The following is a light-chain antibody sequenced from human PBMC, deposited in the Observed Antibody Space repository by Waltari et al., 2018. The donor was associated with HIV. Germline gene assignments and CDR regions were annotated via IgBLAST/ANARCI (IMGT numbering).Light chain of an antibody. CDR3: AAWDDSLNGRYV. V-gene: IGLV1-44*01. J-gene: IGLJ1*01. CDR2: ATN. CDR1: SSNIARNA. Sequence: QSGLTQPPSVSGPPGQRVTISCSGSSSNIARNAVTWYQHFPGTAPKLLIYATNQRSSGVPDRFSGSKSGTSASLAISGLQSEDEADYYCAAWDDSLNGRYVFGTGTKVTVL.